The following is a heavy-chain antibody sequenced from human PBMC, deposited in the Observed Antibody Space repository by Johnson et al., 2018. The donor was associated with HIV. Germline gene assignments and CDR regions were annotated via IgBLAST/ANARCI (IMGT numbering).Heavy chain of an antibody. D-gene: IGHD2-21*02. CDR2: ISYDGSNK. CDR1: GFTFSSYA. CDR3: ARAPRAFCDGDCYPNAFGI. J-gene: IGHJ3*02. Sequence: VQLVESGGGLVQPGRSLRLSCAASGFTFSSYAMHWVRQAPGKGLEWVAVISYDGSNKYYADSVKGRFTISRDNSKNTLYLQMNSLRAEDTAVYYCARAPRAFCDGDCYPNAFGIWGQGTMVTVSS. V-gene: IGHV3-30-3*01.